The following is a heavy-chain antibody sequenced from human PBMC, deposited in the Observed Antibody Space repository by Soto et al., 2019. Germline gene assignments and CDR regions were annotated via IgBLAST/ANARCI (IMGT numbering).Heavy chain of an antibody. J-gene: IGHJ5*02. CDR2: INAGNGNT. CDR3: ARGFCSGGSCNWFDP. CDR1: GYTFTSYA. D-gene: IGHD2-15*01. Sequence: AAVKVSCKASGYTFTSYAIHWVRQAPGQRLEGMGWINAGNGNTKYSQKFQGRVTITRDSSASTAYMELSSLRSEDTAVYYCARGFCSGGSCNWFDPWGQGTLVTVSS. V-gene: IGHV1-3*01.